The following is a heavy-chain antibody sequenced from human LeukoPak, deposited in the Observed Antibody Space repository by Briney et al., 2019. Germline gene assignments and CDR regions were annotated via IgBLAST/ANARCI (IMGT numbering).Heavy chain of an antibody. J-gene: IGHJ6*02. D-gene: IGHD1/OR15-1a*01. CDR3: GRIAINENNGMDV. Sequence: PGGSLRLSCAASGFKFSDHYIDWVRQAPGKGLEWVGRSRNKASSYTTEHAASVEGRFTISRDVSESSLYLQMNSLRTEDTAVYYCGRIAINENNGMDVWGQGTTVTVSS. V-gene: IGHV3-72*01. CDR1: GFKFSDHY. CDR2: SRNKASSYTT.